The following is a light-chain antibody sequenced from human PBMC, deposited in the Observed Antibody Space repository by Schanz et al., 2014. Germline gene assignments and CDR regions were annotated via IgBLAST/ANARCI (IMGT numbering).Light chain of an antibody. J-gene: IGKJ5*01. V-gene: IGKV3-11*01. CDR2: DAS. CDR1: QSVSSY. Sequence: EIVLTQSPATLSLSPGERATLSCRASQSVSSYLAWYQQKPGQAPKLLIYDASNRATGIPARFSGSGSGTDFTLTISSLEPEDFAVYYCQQRSNWPPFGQGTRLELK. CDR3: QQRSNWPP.